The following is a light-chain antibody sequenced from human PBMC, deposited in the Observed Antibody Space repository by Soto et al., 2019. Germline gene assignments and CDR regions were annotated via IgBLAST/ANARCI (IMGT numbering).Light chain of an antibody. Sequence: QSVLTQPASASGSPGQSITISCTGTSSDVGGYNYVSWYQQHPGKAPKLMIYDVSNRPSGVSNRFSGSKSGNTASLTISGLQAEYEADYYCSSYTSSSTYVFGTGTKVTVL. CDR1: SSDVGGYNY. CDR3: SSYTSSSTYV. CDR2: DVS. J-gene: IGLJ1*01. V-gene: IGLV2-14*01.